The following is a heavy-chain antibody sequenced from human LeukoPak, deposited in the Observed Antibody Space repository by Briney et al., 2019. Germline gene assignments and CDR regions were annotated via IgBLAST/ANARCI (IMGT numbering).Heavy chain of an antibody. V-gene: IGHV5-51*01. D-gene: IGHD6-13*01. CDR2: IYPGSTKT. J-gene: IGHJ4*02. CDR3: ARADLAAAGFFDY. CDR1: GYSFTNYW. Sequence: EESLKISCQGSGYSFTNYWIGWVRQMPGKGLEWMGIIYPGSTKTRYSPSFQGQVTISADKSISTAYLQWSSLKASDTAMYYCARADLAAAGFFDYWGQGTLVTVSS.